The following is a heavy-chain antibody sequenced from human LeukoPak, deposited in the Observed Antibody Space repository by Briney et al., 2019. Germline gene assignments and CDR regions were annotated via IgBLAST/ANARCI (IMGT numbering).Heavy chain of an antibody. CDR2: IYNSGST. CDR1: GGSISSYY. V-gene: IGHV4-59*01. CDR3: AKSWRPRRWPDSFDP. D-gene: IGHD5-24*01. J-gene: IGHJ5*02. Sequence: SETLSLTCTVSGGSISSYYWSWIRQPPRKGLEWIGYIYNSGSTNHNPSLRSRVTISVDTSKNQFSLKLSSVTAADAAVYYCAKSWRPRRWPDSFDPWGQGTLVTVSS.